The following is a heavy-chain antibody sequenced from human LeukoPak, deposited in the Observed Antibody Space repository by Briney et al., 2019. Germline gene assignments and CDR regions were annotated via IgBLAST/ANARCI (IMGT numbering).Heavy chain of an antibody. J-gene: IGHJ3*02. Sequence: PSETLSLTCTVFGGSISSYYWSWIRQPPGKGLEWIGYIYTSGSTSYNPSLKSRVTFSVDTSKNQFSLKLSSVTAADTAVYYCARRLSHGGGAFDIWGQGTLVTVSS. D-gene: IGHD4-23*01. CDR1: GGSISSYY. V-gene: IGHV4-4*09. CDR3: ARRLSHGGGAFDI. CDR2: IYTSGST.